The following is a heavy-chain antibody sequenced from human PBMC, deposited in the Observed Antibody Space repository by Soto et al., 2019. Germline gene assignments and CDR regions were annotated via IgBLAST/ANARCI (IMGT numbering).Heavy chain of an antibody. CDR3: ARDLDDYSMDYYYYYMDV. Sequence: ASVKVSCKASGYTFTSYGISWVRQAPGQGLEWMGWISAYNGNTNYAQKLQGRVTMTTDTSTSTAYMELRSLRSDDTAVYYCARDLDDYSMDYYYYYMDVWGKGTTVTVSS. D-gene: IGHD4-4*01. J-gene: IGHJ6*03. CDR2: ISAYNGNT. CDR1: GYTFTSYG. V-gene: IGHV1-18*01.